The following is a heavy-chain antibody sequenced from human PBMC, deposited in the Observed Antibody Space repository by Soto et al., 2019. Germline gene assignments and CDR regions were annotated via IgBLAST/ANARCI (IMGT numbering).Heavy chain of an antibody. Sequence: GGSLRLSCAASGFTFSSYGMHWVRQAPGKGLEWVAVISYDGSNKYYADSVKGRFTISRDNSKNTLYLQMNSLRAEDTAVYYCARAVAGHYYYGMDVWGQGTTVTVSS. CDR2: ISYDGSNK. J-gene: IGHJ6*02. CDR3: ARAVAGHYYYGMDV. D-gene: IGHD6-19*01. V-gene: IGHV3-30*03. CDR1: GFTFSSYG.